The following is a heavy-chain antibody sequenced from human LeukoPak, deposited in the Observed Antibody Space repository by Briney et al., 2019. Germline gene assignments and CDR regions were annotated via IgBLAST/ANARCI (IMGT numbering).Heavy chain of an antibody. Sequence: TGGSLRLSCAASGFTFSSYAMSWVRQAPGKGLEWVSAISGSGGSTYYADSVKGRFTISRDNSKNTLYLQMNSLRAEDTAVYYCAKVGNGPLSSLFVRGGYYFDYWGQGTLVTVSS. CDR2: ISGSGGST. CDR1: GFTFSSYA. J-gene: IGHJ4*02. CDR3: AKVGNGPLSSLFVRGGYYFDY. D-gene: IGHD3-10*02. V-gene: IGHV3-23*01.